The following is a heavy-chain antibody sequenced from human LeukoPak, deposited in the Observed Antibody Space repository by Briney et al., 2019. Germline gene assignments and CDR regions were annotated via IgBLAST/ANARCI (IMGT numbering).Heavy chain of an antibody. V-gene: IGHV4-30-2*01. CDR3: ARDAHSQAAAGTIWFDP. D-gene: IGHD6-13*01. CDR1: GGSISSGGYY. Sequence: SETLSLTCTVSGGSISSGGYYWSWIRQPPGKGLEWIGYIYHSGSTYYNPSLKSRVTISVDRSKNQFSLKLSSVTAADTAVYYCARDAHSQAAAGTIWFDPWGQGTLVTVSS. J-gene: IGHJ5*02. CDR2: IYHSGST.